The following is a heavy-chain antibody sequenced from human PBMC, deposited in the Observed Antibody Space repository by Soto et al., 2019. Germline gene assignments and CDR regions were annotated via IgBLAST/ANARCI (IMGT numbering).Heavy chain of an antibody. D-gene: IGHD1-1*01. J-gene: IGHJ5*02. CDR3: VRGTHNSRFDP. V-gene: IGHV1-8*01. CDR1: GHTFTTYD. Sequence: QVQLVQSGAEVKRPGASVKVSCKASGHTFTTYDINWVRQATGQGLEWMGWMNPNTGNTAYAQKFQGRVTMTRNTSISTAYMELSGLTSEDTAVYYCVRGTHNSRFDPWGQGTLVTVSS. CDR2: MNPNTGNT.